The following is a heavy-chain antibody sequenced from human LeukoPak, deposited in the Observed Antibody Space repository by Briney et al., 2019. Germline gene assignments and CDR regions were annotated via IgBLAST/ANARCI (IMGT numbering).Heavy chain of an antibody. D-gene: IGHD3-3*01. V-gene: IGHV3-30*02. CDR2: IRYDGSNK. Sequence: GGSLRLSCAASGFTFSSYAMHWVRQAPGKGLEWVAFIRYDGSNKYYADSVKGRFTISRDNSKNTLYLHVNSLRPEDTAVYYCARVSGYYDFWSNYYYYMDVWGKGTTVTVSS. CDR3: ARVSGYYDFWSNYYYYMDV. CDR1: GFTFSSYA. J-gene: IGHJ6*03.